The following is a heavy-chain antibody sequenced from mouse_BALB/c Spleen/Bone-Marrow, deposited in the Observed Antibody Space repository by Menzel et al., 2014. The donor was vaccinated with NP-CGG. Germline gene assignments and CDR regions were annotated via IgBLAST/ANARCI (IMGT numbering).Heavy chain of an antibody. CDR1: GFTFSSYT. Sequence: DVHLVESGGGLVKPGGSLKLSCAASGFTFSSYTMSWVRQTPEKGLEWVATISSGGSYTYYPDSVKGRFTISRDNAKNTLCLQMSSLKSEDTAMYYCTRDGKGNYDYAMDYWGQGTSVTVSS. V-gene: IGHV5-6-4*01. CDR3: TRDGKGNYDYAMDY. CDR2: ISSGGSYT. J-gene: IGHJ4*01. D-gene: IGHD2-1*01.